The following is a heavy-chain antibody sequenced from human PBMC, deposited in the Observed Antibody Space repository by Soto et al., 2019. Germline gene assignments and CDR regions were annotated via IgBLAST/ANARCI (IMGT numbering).Heavy chain of an antibody. J-gene: IGHJ4*02. V-gene: IGHV3-23*01. CDR3: AKDPNGDYVGAFDS. CDR1: GFTFSDYA. Sequence: EVQLLESGGGLVQPGGSLRLSCAASGFTFSDYAVTWVRQAPGRGLEYVSSITGNGAGTFYADSVKGRFTISRDNSKNTLYLQLNSLRAEDTAIYFCAKDPNGDYVGAFDSWGPGSLVTVSS. CDR2: ITGNGAGT. D-gene: IGHD4-17*01.